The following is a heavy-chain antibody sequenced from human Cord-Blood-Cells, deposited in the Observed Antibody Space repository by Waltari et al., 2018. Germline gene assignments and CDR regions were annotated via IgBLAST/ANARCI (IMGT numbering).Heavy chain of an antibody. D-gene: IGHD6-19*01. CDR1: GYTFTSDD. J-gene: IGHJ6*02. Sequence: QVQLVQSGAEVKKPGASVKVSCKASGYTFTSDDINWVRQATGQGLEWMGWMNPNSGNTGYAQKFQGRVTTTRNTSISTAYMELSSLRSEDTAVYYCARGGSGWYYYYYGMDVWGQGTTVTVSS. CDR3: ARGGSGWYYYYYGMDV. CDR2: MNPNSGNT. V-gene: IGHV1-8*01.